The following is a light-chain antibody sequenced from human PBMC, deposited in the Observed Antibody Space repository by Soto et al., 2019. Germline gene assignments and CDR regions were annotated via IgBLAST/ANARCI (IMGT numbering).Light chain of an antibody. Sequence: EIVMTQSPVTLSVSPGGRATLSCRASQSVSSNLAWYQQKPGQAPRLLIYGASTRATGIPVRFSGSGSGTAFTLTISSLQAEDVAGYYCPQYNNWPYTFGQGTKLEIK. J-gene: IGKJ2*01. CDR3: PQYNNWPYT. V-gene: IGKV3-15*01. CDR1: QSVSSN. CDR2: GAS.